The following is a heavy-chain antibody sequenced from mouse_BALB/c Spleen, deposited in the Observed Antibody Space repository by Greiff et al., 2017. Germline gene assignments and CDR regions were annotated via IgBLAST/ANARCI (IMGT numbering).Heavy chain of an antibody. J-gene: IGHJ4*01. Sequence: HVQLQQSGAELARPGASVKMSCKASGYTFTSYTMHWVKQRPGQGLEWIGYINPSSGYTNYNQKFKDKATLTADKSSSTAYMQLSSLTSEDSAVYYCARNGNYVDYYAMDYWGQGTSVTVSS. CDR1: GYTFTSYT. V-gene: IGHV1-4*01. CDR3: ARNGNYVDYYAMDY. D-gene: IGHD2-1*01. CDR2: INPSSGYT.